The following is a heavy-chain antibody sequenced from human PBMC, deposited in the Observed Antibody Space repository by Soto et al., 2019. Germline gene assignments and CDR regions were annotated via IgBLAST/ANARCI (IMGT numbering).Heavy chain of an antibody. D-gene: IGHD5-12*01. V-gene: IGHV4-59*08. Sequence: SETLSLTCSVSGGSTSSYYWSWIRQPPGKGLEWIGYIYYSGSTDYSPSLKSRVTMSIDTSQNQVSLKLSSVTAADTAVYYCARVGSGYDLNWFDPWGQGTLVTVSS. J-gene: IGHJ5*02. CDR1: GGSTSSYY. CDR2: IYYSGST. CDR3: ARVGSGYDLNWFDP.